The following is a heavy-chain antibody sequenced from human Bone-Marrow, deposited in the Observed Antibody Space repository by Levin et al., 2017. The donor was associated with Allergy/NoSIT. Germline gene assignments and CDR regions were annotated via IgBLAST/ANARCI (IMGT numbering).Heavy chain of an antibody. CDR1: GFSLSNTKMG. Sequence: ESGPTLVKPTETLTLTCTVSGFSLSNTKMGVSWIRQPPGKALEWLAHIFSNDERSFSTSLKTRLSISKDTAKSQVVLTMTNMDPTDSATYFCARLYGWGSGVMVVYYYGLDVWGQGTTVSVSS. V-gene: IGHV2-26*01. CDR3: ARLYGWGSGVMVVYYYGLDV. J-gene: IGHJ6*02. CDR2: IFSNDER. D-gene: IGHD3-16*01.